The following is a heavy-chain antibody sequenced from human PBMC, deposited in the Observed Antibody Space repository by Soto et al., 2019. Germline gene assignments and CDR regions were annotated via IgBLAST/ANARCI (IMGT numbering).Heavy chain of an antibody. J-gene: IGHJ4*02. Sequence: QLLQSGGGLVQPGGSLTLSCAASGFPFGTPDMSWVRQAPGEGLEWVSTIDGSGGITFYADSVKGRFTISRDNSRNTVYLQMNSLRGDEPALFFWVENSGWFKTGGQGALVTVSS. V-gene: IGHV3-23*01. CDR3: VENSGWFKT. CDR2: IDGSGGIT. CDR1: GFPFGTPD. D-gene: IGHD6-19*01.